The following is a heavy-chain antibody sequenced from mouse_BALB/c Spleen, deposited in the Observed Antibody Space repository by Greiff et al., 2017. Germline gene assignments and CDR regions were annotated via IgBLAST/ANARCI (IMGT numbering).Heavy chain of an antibody. Sequence: EVKLVESGGDLVKPGGSLKLSCAASGFTFSSYGMSWVRQTPDKRLEWVATISSGGSYTYYPDSVKGRFTISRDNAKNTLYLQMSSLKSEDTAMYYCAREGFDYGLAYWGQGTLVTVSA. CDR2: ISSGGSYT. D-gene: IGHD1-2*01. CDR1: GFTFSSYG. V-gene: IGHV5-6*01. CDR3: AREGFDYGLAY. J-gene: IGHJ3*01.